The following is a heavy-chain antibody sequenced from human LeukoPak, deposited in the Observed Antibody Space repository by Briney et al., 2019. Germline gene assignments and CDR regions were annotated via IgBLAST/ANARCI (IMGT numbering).Heavy chain of an antibody. V-gene: IGHV3-23*01. CDR3: AKGYYYDSSGSFDAFDI. Sequence: GGSLRLSCAASGFTFSSYGMHWVRQAPGKGLEWVSAISGSGGSTYYADSVKGRFTISRDNSKNTLYLQMNSLRAEDTAVYYCAKGYYYDSSGSFDAFDIWGQGTMVTVSS. CDR1: GFTFSSYG. D-gene: IGHD3-22*01. J-gene: IGHJ3*02. CDR2: ISGSGGST.